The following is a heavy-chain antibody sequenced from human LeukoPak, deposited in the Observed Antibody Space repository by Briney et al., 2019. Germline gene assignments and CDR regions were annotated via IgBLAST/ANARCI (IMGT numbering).Heavy chain of an antibody. J-gene: IGHJ4*02. V-gene: IGHV4-39*01. D-gene: IGHD3-10*01. CDR2: IYYSGRT. CDR1: VGSINSTNYY. Sequence: PSEALSLTCTVSVGSINSTNYYWGWIRQPPGKGLEWIGNIYYSGRTYYNPSLKNRVTISVDTSKNQFSLMLSSVTAADAAVYYCASIGVNYYSWFDYWGQGTQVTVSS. CDR3: ASIGVNYYSWFDY.